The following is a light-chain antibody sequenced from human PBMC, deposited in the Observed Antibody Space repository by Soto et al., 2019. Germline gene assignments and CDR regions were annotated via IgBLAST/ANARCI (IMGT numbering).Light chain of an antibody. CDR3: QQYNNWPLT. CDR1: QSVSSS. J-gene: IGKJ4*01. CDR2: GAS. V-gene: IGKV3-15*01. Sequence: EIVMTQSPATLSVSPGEGAALSCRASQSVSSSLAWYQQKPGQAPSLLIYGASTRATGIPARFSASGSGTEFTLAISSLQSEDFAVYYCQQYNNWPLTFGGGTKVDIK.